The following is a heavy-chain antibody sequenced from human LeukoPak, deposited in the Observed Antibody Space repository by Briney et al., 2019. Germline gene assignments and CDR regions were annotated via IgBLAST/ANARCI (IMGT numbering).Heavy chain of an antibody. CDR1: GFTFRSHA. Sequence: GGSLRLSCVGSGFTFRSHAMSWVRQAPEKGLEFVSGIYENGGTTYYADSVKGRFSISRDNSKNTLYLQMDSLRGEDTAVYYCAREDYYYGMDVWGQGTTVTVS. CDR3: AREDYYYGMDV. J-gene: IGHJ6*02. V-gene: IGHV3-23*01. CDR2: IYENGGTT.